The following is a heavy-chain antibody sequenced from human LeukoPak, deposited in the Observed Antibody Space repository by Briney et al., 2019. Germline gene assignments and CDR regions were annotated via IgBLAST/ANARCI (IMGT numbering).Heavy chain of an antibody. CDR3: ARGAGVGSYVPFDL. Sequence: GGSLRLSCAASGFTFSSYWMTWVRQAPGKGLEWVTNINEDGGGRYYVDSVKGRFTISRDNAKNSVHLQMNSLRAEDTAVYYCARGAGVGSYVPFDLWGPGTLVAVSS. CDR2: INEDGGGR. J-gene: IGHJ4*02. V-gene: IGHV3-7*04. D-gene: IGHD3-16*01. CDR1: GFTFSSYW.